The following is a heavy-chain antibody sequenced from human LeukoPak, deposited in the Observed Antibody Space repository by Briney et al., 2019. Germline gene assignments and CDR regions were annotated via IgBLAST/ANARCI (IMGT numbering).Heavy chain of an antibody. D-gene: IGHD2-2*01. J-gene: IGHJ4*02. Sequence: QTLSLTCTVSGGSISSGGYYWSWIRQHPGKGLEWIGYIYYSGSTYYNPSLKSRVTISVDMSKNQFSLKLSSVTAADTAVYYCARVVQVPAVYFDFWGQGTLVTVSS. CDR2: IYYSGST. CDR3: ARVVQVPAVYFDF. CDR1: GGSISSGGYY. V-gene: IGHV4-31*03.